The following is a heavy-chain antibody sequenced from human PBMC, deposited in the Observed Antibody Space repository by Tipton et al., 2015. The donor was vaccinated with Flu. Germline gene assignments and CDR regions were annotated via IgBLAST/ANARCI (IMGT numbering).Heavy chain of an antibody. Sequence: SLRLSCEASGFTFSSYWMSWVRQAPGKGLEWVANIKQDGSEKYYVDSVKGRFTISRDNAKKSLYLQMNSLRAEDTAVYYCARVYSSWSGRNAFDIWGQGTMVTVSS. D-gene: IGHD6-6*01. V-gene: IGHV3-7*01. J-gene: IGHJ3*02. CDR1: GFTFSSYW. CDR2: IKQDGSEK. CDR3: ARVYSSWSGRNAFDI.